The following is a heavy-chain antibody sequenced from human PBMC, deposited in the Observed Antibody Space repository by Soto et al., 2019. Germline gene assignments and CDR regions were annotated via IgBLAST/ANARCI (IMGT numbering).Heavy chain of an antibody. CDR2: ISGSGGST. D-gene: IGHD2-2*01. Sequence: EVQLLESGGGLVQPGGSLRLSCAASGFTFSSYAMSWVRQDPGKGLEWVSAISGSGGSTYYADSVKGRFTISRDNSKNTLYLQMNSLRAEDKAVYYCAKDLTAARDLYFQHWGQGTLVTVSS. J-gene: IGHJ1*01. V-gene: IGHV3-23*01. CDR3: AKDLTAARDLYFQH. CDR1: GFTFSSYA.